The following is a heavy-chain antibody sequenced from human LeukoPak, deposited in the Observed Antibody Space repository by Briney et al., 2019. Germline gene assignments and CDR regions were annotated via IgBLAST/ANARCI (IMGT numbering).Heavy chain of an antibody. J-gene: IGHJ5*02. CDR2: IGSSGNAI. Sequence: GGSLRLSCAASGFTFSSSEMNWVRQVPGKGLEWVSYIGSSGNAIYYADSVRGRFTISRDNAKNSLYLQMNSLRVEDTAVYYCARRRDWFDPWGQGTLVTVSS. CDR1: GFTFSSSE. CDR3: ARRRDWFDP. V-gene: IGHV3-48*03.